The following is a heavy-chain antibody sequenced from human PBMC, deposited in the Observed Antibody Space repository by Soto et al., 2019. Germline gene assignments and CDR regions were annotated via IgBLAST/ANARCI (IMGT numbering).Heavy chain of an antibody. Sequence: GASVKVSCKASGYTFTSYDINWVRQATGQGLEWMGWMNPNSGNTGYAQKFQGRVTMTRNTSISTAYMELSSLRSEDTAVYYCARITISLHYYYMDVWGKGTTVTVSS. J-gene: IGHJ6*03. V-gene: IGHV1-8*01. CDR1: GYTFTSYD. CDR2: MNPNSGNT. CDR3: ARITISLHYYYMDV. D-gene: IGHD3-3*01.